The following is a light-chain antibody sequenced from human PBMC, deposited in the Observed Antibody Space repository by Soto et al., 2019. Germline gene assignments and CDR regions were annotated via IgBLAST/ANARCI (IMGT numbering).Light chain of an antibody. CDR1: QSVSSN. CDR2: GAS. CDR3: QQYDNWPSWT. J-gene: IGKJ1*01. Sequence: EIMMSQSPATVSLSQGERAPLSCRASQSVSSNLAWYQQKPGQAPRLLIYGASTRATGIPARFSGSGSETEFTLTISSLQSEDFALYYCQQYDNWPSWTFGQGTKV. V-gene: IGKV3-15*01.